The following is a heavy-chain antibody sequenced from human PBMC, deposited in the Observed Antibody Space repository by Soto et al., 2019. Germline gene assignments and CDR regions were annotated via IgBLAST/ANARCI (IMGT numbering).Heavy chain of an antibody. CDR2: IIPIFGTA. V-gene: IGHV1-69*06. CDR1: GGTFSSYA. Sequence: SVKVSCKASGGTFSSYAISWVRQAPGQGLEWMGGIIPIFGTANYAQKFQGRVTITADKSTSPAYMELSSLRSEDTAVYYCSRDAGVAKITGSYYYYGMDVWGQGTTVTVSS. D-gene: IGHD5-12*01. CDR3: SRDAGVAKITGSYYYYGMDV. J-gene: IGHJ6*02.